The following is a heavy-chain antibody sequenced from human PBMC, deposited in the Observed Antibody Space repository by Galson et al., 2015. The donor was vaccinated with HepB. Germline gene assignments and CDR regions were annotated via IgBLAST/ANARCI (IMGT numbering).Heavy chain of an antibody. D-gene: IGHD1-26*01. V-gene: IGHV4-4*07. CDR1: GGSINDYY. J-gene: IGHJ3*02. CDR2: IYSNGYT. CDR3: ASGIRGAIDAFDI. Sequence: SATLSLTCTVSGGSINDYYWSWIRQPAGKGLEWIGRIYSNGYTSYNPSLKSRVTLSVDTSKNQFSLKLSSVTAADTAVYYCASGIRGAIDAFDIWGQGTMVTVSS.